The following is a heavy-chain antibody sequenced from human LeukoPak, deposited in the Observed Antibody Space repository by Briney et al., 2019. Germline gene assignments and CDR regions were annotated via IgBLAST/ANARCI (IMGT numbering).Heavy chain of an antibody. CDR1: GASISSSTYY. Sequence: PSETLSLTCTVSGASISSSTYYWGWLRQPPGKGLEWIGCIYETGSTYYKSSLKSRVTISVDTSKNQFSLKLSSVTAADTAVYYCARHSGSGYYFYFYTMDVWGQGATVTVSS. CDR2: IYETGST. J-gene: IGHJ6*01. V-gene: IGHV4-39*01. D-gene: IGHD2-15*01. CDR3: ARHSGSGYYFYFYTMDV.